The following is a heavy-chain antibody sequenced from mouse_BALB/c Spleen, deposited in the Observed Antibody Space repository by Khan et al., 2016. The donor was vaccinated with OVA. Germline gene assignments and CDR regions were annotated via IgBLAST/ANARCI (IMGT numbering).Heavy chain of an antibody. J-gene: IGHJ3*01. V-gene: IGHV14-1*02. CDR2: IDPENENT. Sequence: VQLQQSGAELVRPGALVKLSCKATGFNIKDYYIHWVKQRPEQGLEWIGWIDPENENTLYDPKFQGKVTITADTSSNTAYLQLISLTSEDTAGNYCARSGYFAWFAYWGQGTLVTVSA. CDR3: ARSGYFAWFAY. D-gene: IGHD2-3*01. CDR1: GFNIKDYY.